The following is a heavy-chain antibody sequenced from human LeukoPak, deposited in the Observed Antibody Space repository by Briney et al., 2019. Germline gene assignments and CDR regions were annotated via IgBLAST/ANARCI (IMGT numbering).Heavy chain of an antibody. V-gene: IGHV3-23*01. J-gene: IGHJ4*02. CDR1: GFSLSSYW. Sequence: GGSLRLSCAASGFSLSSYWMSWVRQAPGKGLEWVSAIGGSGVGTYYADSVKGRFTISRDNSKNTLYLQMNSLRAEDTAVYYCAKEPLTCSGGSCYSVFDYWGQGTLVTVSS. CDR2: IGGSGVGT. CDR3: AKEPLTCSGGSCYSVFDY. D-gene: IGHD2-15*01.